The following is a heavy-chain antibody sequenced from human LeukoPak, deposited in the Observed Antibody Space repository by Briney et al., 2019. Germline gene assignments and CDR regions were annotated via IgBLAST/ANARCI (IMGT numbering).Heavy chain of an antibody. D-gene: IGHD3-22*01. V-gene: IGHV4-39*01. CDR2: IHYSGSI. CDR1: GGSISSNSYH. CDR3: ARRFYYDSSGNSGFDY. Sequence: SETLSLTCTVSGGSISSNSYHWGWIRQPPGRGLEWIGTIHYSGSIYYNPSLKSRLTIFVYTSKNQFSLDVSSVTAADTAVYYCARRFYYDSSGNSGFDYWGQGTLVTVSS. J-gene: IGHJ4*02.